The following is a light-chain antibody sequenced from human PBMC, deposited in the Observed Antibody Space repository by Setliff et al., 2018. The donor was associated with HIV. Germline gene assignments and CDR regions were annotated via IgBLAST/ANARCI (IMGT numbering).Light chain of an antibody. CDR2: EVR. CDR1: SSDVGGYNY. Sequence: QSALTQPASVSGSPGQSITISCTGTSSDVGGYNYVSWYQRHPGKAPKLIIFEVRNRPSGVSNRFSGSKSGNTASLTISGLQAEDEGDYYCSSYAISNTLLFGTGTKVTVL. CDR3: SSYAISNTLL. J-gene: IGLJ1*01. V-gene: IGLV2-14*01.